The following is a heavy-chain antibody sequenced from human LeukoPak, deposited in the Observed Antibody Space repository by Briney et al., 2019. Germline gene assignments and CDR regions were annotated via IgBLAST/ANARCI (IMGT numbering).Heavy chain of an antibody. Sequence: GGSLRLSCAASGFTFSSYGMHWVRQAPGKGLEWVAVISYDGSNKYYADSVKGRFTISRDNSKNTLYLQMNSLRAEDTAVYYCAKSWDIVVVPAAIALDYWGQGTLVTVSS. CDR1: GFTFSSYG. J-gene: IGHJ4*02. CDR3: AKSWDIVVVPAAIALDY. CDR2: ISYDGSNK. V-gene: IGHV3-30*18. D-gene: IGHD2-2*02.